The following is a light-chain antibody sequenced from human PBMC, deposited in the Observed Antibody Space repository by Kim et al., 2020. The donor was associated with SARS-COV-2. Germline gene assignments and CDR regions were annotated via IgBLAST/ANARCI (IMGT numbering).Light chain of an antibody. CDR1: QSISSY. CDR3: QQSYSTPYT. CDR2: AAS. V-gene: IGKV1-39*01. J-gene: IGKJ2*01. Sequence: DIQMTQSPSSLSASVGDRVTITCRASQSISSYLNWYQQKPGKAPKLLIYAASSLQSGVPSRFSGTGSGTDFTLPISSLQPEDFATYYCQQSYSTPYTFGQGAKLEI.